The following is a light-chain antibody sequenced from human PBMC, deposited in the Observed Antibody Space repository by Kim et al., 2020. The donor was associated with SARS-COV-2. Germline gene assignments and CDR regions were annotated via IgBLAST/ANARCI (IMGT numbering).Light chain of an antibody. Sequence: ELTQPPSASGTPGQRVTISCSGSSSNIPSNTLNWYQQLPGAAPKLLIYNHKQRPSGIPDRFSASTSGTSGSLAISGLQSADEADYYCASWDDSLNEVVFGGGTQLTVL. CDR1: SSNIPSNT. CDR2: NHK. V-gene: IGLV1-44*01. J-gene: IGLJ2*01. CDR3: ASWDDSLNEVV.